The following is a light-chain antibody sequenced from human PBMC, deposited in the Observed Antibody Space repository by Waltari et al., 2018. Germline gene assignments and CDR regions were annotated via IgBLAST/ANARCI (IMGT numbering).Light chain of an antibody. CDR2: AAS. Sequence: DIQMTQSPSSVSASVGDRVTITCRASQAISSWLAWYQQKPGKAPKLLIYAASSLQSGVPSRFSGSGFGTDFTLTISSLQPEDFATYFCQQSYSMFALTFGGGTKVEIK. CDR1: QAISSW. J-gene: IGKJ4*01. V-gene: IGKV1-12*01. CDR3: QQSYSMFALT.